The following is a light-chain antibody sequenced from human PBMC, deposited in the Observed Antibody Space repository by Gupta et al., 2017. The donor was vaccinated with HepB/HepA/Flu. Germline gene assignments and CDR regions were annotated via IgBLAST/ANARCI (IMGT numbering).Light chain of an antibody. J-gene: IGKJ1*01. CDR2: GAS. CDR3: QQYSDWQT. V-gene: IGKV3-15*01. Sequence: EIVMTQSPATLSVSPGERATRSCRASQSISSNLAWYQQKPGQAPRLLIYGASTRATGVPGRFSGSGSGTEFTLTISSLQSEDFAVYYCQQYSDWQTFGRGTKVEIK. CDR1: QSISSN.